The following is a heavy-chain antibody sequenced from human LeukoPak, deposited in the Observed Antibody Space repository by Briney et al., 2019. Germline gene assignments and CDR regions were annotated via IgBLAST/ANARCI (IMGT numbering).Heavy chain of an antibody. CDR2: IWYDGSNK. CDR3: ARYQLLVHDAFDI. CDR1: GFTFSSYG. J-gene: IGHJ3*02. D-gene: IGHD2-2*01. V-gene: IGHV3-33*01. Sequence: PGGSLRLSCAASGFTFSSYGMHWVRQAPGKGLEWVAVIWYDGSNKYYADSVKGRFTISRDNSKNTLYLQMNSLRAEDTAVYYCARYQLLVHDAFDIWGQGTMVTVSS.